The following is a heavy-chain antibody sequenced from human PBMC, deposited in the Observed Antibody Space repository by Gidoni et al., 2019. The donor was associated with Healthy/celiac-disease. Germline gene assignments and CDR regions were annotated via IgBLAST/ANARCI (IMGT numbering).Heavy chain of an antibody. CDR1: GGTFSSYA. J-gene: IGHJ5*02. CDR3: ARGTSTSCYFATNCLFDP. Sequence: QVQLVQSGAEVKKPGSSVKVSCKASGGTFSSYAISWVRQAPGQGLEWMGGIIPIFGTANYAQKFQGRVTITADESTSTSYMELSSLRSEDTAVYYCARGTSTSCYFATNCLFDPWGQGTLVTVSS. D-gene: IGHD2-2*01. V-gene: IGHV1-69*01. CDR2: IIPIFGTA.